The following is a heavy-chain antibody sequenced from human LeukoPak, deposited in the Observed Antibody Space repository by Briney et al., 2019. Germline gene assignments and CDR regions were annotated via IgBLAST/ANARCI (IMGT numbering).Heavy chain of an antibody. J-gene: IGHJ5*02. CDR2: ISAYNGNT. CDR1: GYPFTSYG. V-gene: IGHV1-18*01. CDR3: ARNRGCTSSSCSPRWFDP. D-gene: IGHD2-2*01. Sequence: GASVKVSCKASGYPFTSYGISWVRRAPGRGREGMGWISAYNGNTNYTQKLEGRVTMTTDTSKDTAYMELKSLSTVDTAVYHCARNRGCTSSSCSPRWFDPWGQGTLVTVSS.